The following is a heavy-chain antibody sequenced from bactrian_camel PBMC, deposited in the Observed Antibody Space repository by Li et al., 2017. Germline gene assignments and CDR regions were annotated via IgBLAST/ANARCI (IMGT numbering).Heavy chain of an antibody. D-gene: IGHD7*01. J-gene: IGHJ4*01. CDR1: GYLDSHYC. V-gene: IGHV3S53*01. CDR2: TGSDGSQ. Sequence: VQLVESGGGSVEVGGSLRLSCAASGYLDSHYCMGWYRQAPGKEREGVAVTGSDGSQRYAESVKGRFTISKDKGTLPLQMSSLKPEDTAVYYCMNRESGPPPGLGTQVTVS.